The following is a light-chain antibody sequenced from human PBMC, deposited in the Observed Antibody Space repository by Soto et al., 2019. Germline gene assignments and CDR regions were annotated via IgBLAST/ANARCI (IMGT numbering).Light chain of an antibody. J-gene: IGKJ1*01. V-gene: IGKV1-27*01. Sequence: DLQMTQSPSSLSASVGDRVTITCRASQGIRNYLAWYQQKPGKVPKLLIYAASTLQSGVPSRFSGSGSGTDFTLTISSLQPEDVATYYCQKYSSAPWTFGPGTKVNVK. CDR1: QGIRNY. CDR3: QKYSSAPWT. CDR2: AAS.